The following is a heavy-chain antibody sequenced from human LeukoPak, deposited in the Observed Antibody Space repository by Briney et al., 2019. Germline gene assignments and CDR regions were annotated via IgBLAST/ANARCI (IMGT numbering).Heavy chain of an antibody. J-gene: IGHJ5*02. CDR3: ARDLSYYYDSSGYRRLGFDP. CDR2: IYYSGST. CDR1: GGSISSYY. Sequence: SETLSLTCTVSGGSISSYYWSWIRQPPGKGLEWIGYIYYSGSTNYNPSLKSRVTISVDTSKNQFSLKLSSVTAADTAVYYCARDLSYYYDSSGYRRLGFDPWGQGTLVTVSS. V-gene: IGHV4-59*01. D-gene: IGHD3-22*01.